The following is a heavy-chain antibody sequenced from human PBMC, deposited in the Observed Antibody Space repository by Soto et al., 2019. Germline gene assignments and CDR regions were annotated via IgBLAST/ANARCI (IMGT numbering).Heavy chain of an antibody. J-gene: IGHJ4*02. D-gene: IGHD2-21*02. Sequence: ASVKVSCKASGGTFSSYAISWVRQAPGQGLEWMGGIIPILGTANYAQKFQGRVTITADESTSTAYMELSSLRSEDTAVYYCARGGGYCGGDCYTFDYWGQGTLVTVSS. V-gene: IGHV1-69*13. CDR2: IIPILGTA. CDR3: ARGGGYCGGDCYTFDY. CDR1: GGTFSSYA.